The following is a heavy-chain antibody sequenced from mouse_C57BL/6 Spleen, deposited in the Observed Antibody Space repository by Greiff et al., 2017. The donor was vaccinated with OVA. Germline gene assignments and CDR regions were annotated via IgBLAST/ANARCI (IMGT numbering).Heavy chain of an antibody. CDR3: AGSGYYGNYEGYFDV. D-gene: IGHD2-1*01. V-gene: IGHV1-54*01. CDR1: GYAFTNYL. J-gene: IGHJ1*03. CDR2: INPGSGGT. Sequence: VQLQQSGAELVRPGTSVKVSCKASGYAFTNYLIEWVKQRPGQGLEWIGVINPGSGGTNYNEKFKGKATLTADKSSSTAYMQLSSLTSEDSAVYFCAGSGYYGNYEGYFDVWGTGTTVTVSS.